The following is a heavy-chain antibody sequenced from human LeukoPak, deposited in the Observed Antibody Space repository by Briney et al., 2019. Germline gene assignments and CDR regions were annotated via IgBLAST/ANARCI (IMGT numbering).Heavy chain of an antibody. CDR3: ARGGSEYSGYDYWSFDY. J-gene: IGHJ4*02. D-gene: IGHD5-12*01. CDR2: INHSGST. Sequence: SETLSLTCAVYGGSFSGYYWSWIRQPPGKGLEWIGEINHSGSTDYNPSLKSRVTISVDTSKNQFSLKLTSVTAADTAVYYCARGGSEYSGYDYWSFDYWAQGTLVTVS. CDR1: GGSFSGYY. V-gene: IGHV4-34*01.